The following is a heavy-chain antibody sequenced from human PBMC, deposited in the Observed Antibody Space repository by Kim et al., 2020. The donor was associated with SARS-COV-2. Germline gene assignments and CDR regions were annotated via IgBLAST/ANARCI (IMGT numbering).Heavy chain of an antibody. Sequence: ASVKVSCKASGYTFPSYDINWVRQATGQGLEWMGWMNPNSGNTGYAQKFQGRVTMTRNTSISTAYMELSSLRSEDTAVYYCARGRRDIVVVIAIRYYYYGMVDRGEGTTVTVSS. CDR2: MNPNSGNT. CDR1: GYTFPSYD. CDR3: ARGRRDIVVVIAIRYYYYGMVD. J-gene: IGHJ6*04. V-gene: IGHV1-8*01. D-gene: IGHD2-21*01.